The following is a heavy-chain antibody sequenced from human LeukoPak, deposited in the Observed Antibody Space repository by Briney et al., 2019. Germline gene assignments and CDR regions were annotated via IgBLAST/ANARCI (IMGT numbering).Heavy chain of an antibody. V-gene: IGHV3-21*01. CDR1: GFTFSGYN. CDR2: ISSSSSYI. CDR3: ASSSERDYDFWSGYPLGY. J-gene: IGHJ4*02. Sequence: GGSLRLSCAASGFTFSGYNMNWVRQAPGQRLEWVSSISSSSSYIYYADSVKGRFTISRDNAKNSLYLQMNSLRAEDTAVYYCASSSERDYDFWSGYPLGYWGQGTLATVSS. D-gene: IGHD3-3*01.